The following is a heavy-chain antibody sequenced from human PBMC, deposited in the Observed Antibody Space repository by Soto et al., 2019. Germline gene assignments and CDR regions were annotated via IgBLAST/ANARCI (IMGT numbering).Heavy chain of an antibody. Sequence: ASVKVSCKASGYTYLSYSMHWVRQAPGQRLEWMGWINVGNGNTKYSQNFQGRVTINQDTSASTAYMELSSLTSEDTAVYYCAREKWGSGSRWLDPWGQGTLVTVCS. CDR1: GYTYLSYS. D-gene: IGHD6-19*01. V-gene: IGHV1-3*01. J-gene: IGHJ5*02. CDR3: AREKWGSGSRWLDP. CDR2: INVGNGNT.